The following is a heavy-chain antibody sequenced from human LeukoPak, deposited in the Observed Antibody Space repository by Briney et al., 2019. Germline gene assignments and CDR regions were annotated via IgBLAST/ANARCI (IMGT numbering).Heavy chain of an antibody. J-gene: IGHJ4*02. CDR3: ARLYCSGGSCWFDY. Sequence: PGGSLRLSCAASGFTFSSYWMSWVRQAPGKGLEWVANIKQDGSEKYYVDSVKGRFTISRDNAKNSLYLQMNSLRAEDTAVYYCARLYCSGGSCWFDYWGQGTLVTVSS. CDR2: IKQDGSEK. V-gene: IGHV3-7*01. CDR1: GFTFSSYW. D-gene: IGHD2-15*01.